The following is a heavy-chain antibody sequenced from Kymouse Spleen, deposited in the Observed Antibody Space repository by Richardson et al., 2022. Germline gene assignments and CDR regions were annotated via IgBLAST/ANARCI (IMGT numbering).Heavy chain of an antibody. J-gene: IGHJ4*02. CDR2: IKQDGSEK. CDR1: GFTFSSYW. Sequence: EVQLVESGGGLVQPGGSLRLSCAASGFTFSSYWMSWVRQAPGKGLEWVANIKQDGSEKYYVDSVKGRFTISRDNAKNSLYLQMNSLRAEDTAVYYCARDYYGSGSYSFDYWGQGTLVTVSS. D-gene: IGHD3-10*01. V-gene: IGHV3-7*01. CDR3: ARDYYGSGSYSFDY.